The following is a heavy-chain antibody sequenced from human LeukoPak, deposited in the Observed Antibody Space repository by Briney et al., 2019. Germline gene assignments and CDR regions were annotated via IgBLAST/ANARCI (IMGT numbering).Heavy chain of an antibody. Sequence: GGSLRLSCAASGFPFSTSAMSWVRQAPGKGLEWVSGISGVDDSTYYADSVKGRFTISKDTSKNTLYLQVNSLRDEDTALYYCAKHTGRPVENYFDYWGQGILVTVSS. CDR1: GFPFSTSA. CDR2: ISGVDDST. D-gene: IGHD5-24*01. J-gene: IGHJ4*02. V-gene: IGHV3-23*01. CDR3: AKHTGRPVENYFDY.